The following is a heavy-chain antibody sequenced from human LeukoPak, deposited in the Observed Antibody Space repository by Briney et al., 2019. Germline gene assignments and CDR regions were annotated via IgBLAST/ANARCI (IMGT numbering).Heavy chain of an antibody. J-gene: IGHJ5*02. V-gene: IGHV4-61*02. Sequence: SETLSLTCTVSGGSISSGSYNWSWIRQPPGKGLKGIGRIYTIGSTNYTPSLKSRLTISVDTSKNQFSLNLSSVTAADTAVYYCAGDSDRFDPWGQGTLVTVSS. CDR3: AGDSDRFDP. CDR1: GGSISSGSYN. CDR2: IYTIGST.